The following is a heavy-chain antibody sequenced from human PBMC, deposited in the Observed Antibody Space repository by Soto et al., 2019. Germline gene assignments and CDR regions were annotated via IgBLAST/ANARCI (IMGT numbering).Heavy chain of an antibody. D-gene: IGHD3-22*01. CDR3: ARQDKSGYLNWFDP. V-gene: IGHV5-51*01. Sequence: GESLKISCRTSGYRFTPYWIAWVRQMPGKGLEWMGIIFPSDSDTRYSPSFQGQVTISADRSTSTVFLQWASLKASDTAVYFCARQDKSGYLNWFDPWGQGTLVTVSS. CDR2: IFPSDSDT. CDR1: GYRFTPYW. J-gene: IGHJ5*02.